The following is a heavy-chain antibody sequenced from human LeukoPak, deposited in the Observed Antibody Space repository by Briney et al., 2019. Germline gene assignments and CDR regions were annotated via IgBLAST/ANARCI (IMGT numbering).Heavy chain of an antibody. V-gene: IGHV4-34*01. CDR3: ATLRGDNWFDP. CDR2: INHSGST. CDR1: GGSFSGYY. Sequence: SETLSLTCAVYGGSFSGYYWSWIRQPPGKGLEWIGEINHSGSTNYNPSLKSRVTISVDTSKNQFSLKLSSVTAADTAVYYCATLRGDNWFDPWGQGTLVTFSS. J-gene: IGHJ5*02.